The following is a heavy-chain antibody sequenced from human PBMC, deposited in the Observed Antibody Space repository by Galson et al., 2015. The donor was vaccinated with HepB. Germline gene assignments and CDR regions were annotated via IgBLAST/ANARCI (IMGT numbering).Heavy chain of an antibody. CDR1: GFTFSDYY. J-gene: IGHJ4*02. D-gene: IGHD4-17*01. CDR2: ISSSPTYT. V-gene: IGHV3-11*06. Sequence: SLRLSCAASGFTFSDYYMSWIRQAPGKGLEWISYISSSPTYTNYADSVKGRFTISRDNAKNSLYLQMNSLRAEDAAVYYCARVADVDYGDHSHLDYWGQGTLVTVSS. CDR3: ARVADVDYGDHSHLDY.